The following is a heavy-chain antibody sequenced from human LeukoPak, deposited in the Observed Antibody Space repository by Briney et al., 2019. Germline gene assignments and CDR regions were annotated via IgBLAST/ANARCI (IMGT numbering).Heavy chain of an antibody. CDR1: GFTFSSYN. D-gene: IGHD1-26*01. V-gene: IGHV3-21*01. J-gene: IGHJ6*03. Sequence: GGSLRLPCAASGFTFSSYNMNWVRQAPGKGLEWVSSITSSSTYIYYADSVRGRFTISRDNAKNSLYLQMNSLRAEDTAVYFCARDPYSGNYGAYYYYYMDVWGKGTTVTISS. CDR3: ARDPYSGNYGAYYYYYMDV. CDR2: ITSSSTYI.